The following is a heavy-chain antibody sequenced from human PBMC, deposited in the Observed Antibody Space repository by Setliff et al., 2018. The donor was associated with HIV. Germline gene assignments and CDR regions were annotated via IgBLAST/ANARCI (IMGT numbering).Heavy chain of an antibody. CDR3: ARGEWELLGYWFDP. CDR1: GGSISSGGYY. J-gene: IGHJ5*02. V-gene: IGHV4-31*03. Sequence: SETLSLTCTVSGGSISSGGYYWNWIRQHPGEGLEWIGYIYYSGSTYYNPSLKSRVAISVDTSKNQFSLKLSSVTAADTAVYYCARGEWELLGYWFDPWGQGILVTVSS. D-gene: IGHD1-26*01. CDR2: IYYSGST.